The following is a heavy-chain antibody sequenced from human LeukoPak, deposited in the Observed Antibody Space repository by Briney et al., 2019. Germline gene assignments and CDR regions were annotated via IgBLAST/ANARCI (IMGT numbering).Heavy chain of an antibody. Sequence: SETLSLTCTVSGGSINSYFWSWIRQPAGKGLEYLGHIYTSGSTNYNPSVKSRVIMSRDTSRNQFSLRLTSVTAADTAVYYCANIGGSSSFDYWGQGALVIVSS. CDR2: IYTSGST. D-gene: IGHD1-26*01. CDR1: GGSINSYF. V-gene: IGHV4-4*07. CDR3: ANIGGSSSFDY. J-gene: IGHJ4*02.